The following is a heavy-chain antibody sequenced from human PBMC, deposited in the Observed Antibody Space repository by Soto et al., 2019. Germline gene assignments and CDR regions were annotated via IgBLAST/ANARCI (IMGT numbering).Heavy chain of an antibody. CDR3: ASKRGYDILTGFHGAFDY. Sequence: SETLSLTCAVSGGSISSSNWWSWVCQPPGKGLEWIGEIYHSGSTNYNPSLKSRVTISVDKSKNQFSLKLSSVTAADTAVYYCASKRGYDILTGFHGAFDYWGQGTLVTVSS. CDR1: GGSISSSNW. V-gene: IGHV4-4*02. CDR2: IYHSGST. J-gene: IGHJ4*02. D-gene: IGHD3-9*01.